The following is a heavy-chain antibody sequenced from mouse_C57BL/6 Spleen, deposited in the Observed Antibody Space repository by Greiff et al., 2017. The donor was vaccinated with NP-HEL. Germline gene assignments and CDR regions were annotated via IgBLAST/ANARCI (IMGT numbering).Heavy chain of an antibody. CDR1: GYTFTDYE. Sequence: VQLQQSGAELVRPGASVTLSCKASGYTFTDYEMHWVKQTPVHGLEWIGAIDPETGGTAYNQKFKGKAILTADKSSSTASLELRSLTSEDSAVYYCTRGNYSNPYFDYWGQGTTLTVSS. CDR2: IDPETGGT. D-gene: IGHD2-5*01. V-gene: IGHV1-15*01. CDR3: TRGNYSNPYFDY. J-gene: IGHJ2*01.